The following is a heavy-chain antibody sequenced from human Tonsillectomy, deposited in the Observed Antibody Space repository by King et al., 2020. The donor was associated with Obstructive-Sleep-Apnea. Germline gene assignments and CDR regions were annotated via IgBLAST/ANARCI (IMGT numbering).Heavy chain of an antibody. CDR2: IYYSGST. Sequence: VQLQESGPGLVKPSETLSLTCTVSGGSVSSGSYYWSWIRQPPGKGLEWIGYIYYSGSTNYNPSLKSRVTISVDTSKNQFSLKLSSVTAADTAVYYCARGSRGRATVSFDYWGQGTLVTVS. J-gene: IGHJ4*02. CDR1: GGSVSSGSYY. V-gene: IGHV4-61*01. CDR3: ARGSRGRATVSFDY. D-gene: IGHD3-10*01.